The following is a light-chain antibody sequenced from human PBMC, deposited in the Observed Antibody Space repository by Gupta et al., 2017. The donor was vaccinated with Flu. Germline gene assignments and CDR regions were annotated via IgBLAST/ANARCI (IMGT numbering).Light chain of an antibody. CDR1: QDIRTV. CDR2: GAS. V-gene: IGKV1-6*01. J-gene: IGKJ1*01. Sequence: AIQMTQSPSSLSASVGDRITITCRASQDIRTVLSWYQQKPGKAPNLLVFGASSLHSGVPSTFNASGSGTEFTLTISSLHPEDFATYYCLQDFNFPWTFGQGTKVVI. CDR3: LQDFNFPWT.